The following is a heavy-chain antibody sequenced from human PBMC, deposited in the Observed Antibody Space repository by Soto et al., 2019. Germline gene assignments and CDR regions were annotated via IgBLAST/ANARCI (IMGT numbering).Heavy chain of an antibody. CDR3: TEDILPGGADV. D-gene: IGHD3-16*01. J-gene: IGHJ6*02. V-gene: IGHV3-9*02. CDR2: IHWNNGAT. Sequence: HPGGSLRLSCVASAFSSHHHAIHWVRQGPGKGLEWVSGIHWNNGATGYADSVKGRFTIFKDNVKNSVYLQMNSLRTDDTAFYYCTEDILPGGADVWGQGTTVTVSS. CDR1: AFSSHHHA.